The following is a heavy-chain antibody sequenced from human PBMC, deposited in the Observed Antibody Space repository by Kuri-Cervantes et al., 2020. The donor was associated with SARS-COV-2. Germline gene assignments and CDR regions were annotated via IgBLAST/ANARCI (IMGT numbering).Heavy chain of an antibody. CDR3: AREGLGTIFGVETYDY. CDR1: GGSISSYY. CDR2: IYTSGST. D-gene: IGHD3-3*01. J-gene: IGHJ4*02. Sequence: GSLRLSCTVSGGSISSYYWSWIRQPAGKGLEWIGRIYTSGSTNYNPSLKSRVTMSVDTSKNQFSLKLSSVTAADTAVYYCAREGLGTIFGVETYDYWGQGTLVTVSS. V-gene: IGHV4-4*07.